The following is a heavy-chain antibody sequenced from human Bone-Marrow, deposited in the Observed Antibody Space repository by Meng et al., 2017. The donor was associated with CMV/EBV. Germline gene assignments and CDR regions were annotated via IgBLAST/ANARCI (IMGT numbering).Heavy chain of an antibody. V-gene: IGHV1-46*02. J-gene: IGHJ6*02. CDR3: ARVMGPSSWYGLRYGMDV. D-gene: IGHD6-13*01. CDR2: FDPSDGST. CDR1: GYNFNKYF. Sequence: ASVKVSCKASGYNFNKYFIHWVRQAPGQGLEWMAIFDPSDGSTTYAQKFVARVTMSSDTSTSTAYMELSSLRSEDTAVYYCARVMGPSSWYGLRYGMDVWGQGTTVTVSS.